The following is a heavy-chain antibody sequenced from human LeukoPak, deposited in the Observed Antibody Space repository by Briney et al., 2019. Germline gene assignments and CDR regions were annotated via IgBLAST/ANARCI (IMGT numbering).Heavy chain of an antibody. CDR1: GGSISSYY. Sequence: PSETLSLTCTVSGGSISSYYWSWIRQPPGKGLEWIGYIYYSGNTNYNPSLNSRVTISVDTSKNQFSLKLNSVTAADTAVYYCARTLSVCSGGSYSVWFDPWGQGTLVTASS. CDR2: IYYSGNT. J-gene: IGHJ5*02. D-gene: IGHD2-15*01. CDR3: ARTLSVCSGGSYSVWFDP. V-gene: IGHV4-59*01.